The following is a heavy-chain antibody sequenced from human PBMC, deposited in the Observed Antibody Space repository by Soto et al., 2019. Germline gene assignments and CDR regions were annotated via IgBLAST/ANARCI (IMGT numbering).Heavy chain of an antibody. CDR1: GLTFSDYY. V-gene: IGHV3-11*05. CDR2: ITHRGDYT. CDR3: ARELDGIDV. J-gene: IGHJ6*02. Sequence: QVQLVESGGGLVKPGGSLRLSCAASGLTFSDYYMSWIGQAPGKGLEWVSYITHRGDYTKYADFVEGRFTISRDNAKNSLYLQMNRLRAEDTAVYDCARELDGIDVWGQGTTVIVSS.